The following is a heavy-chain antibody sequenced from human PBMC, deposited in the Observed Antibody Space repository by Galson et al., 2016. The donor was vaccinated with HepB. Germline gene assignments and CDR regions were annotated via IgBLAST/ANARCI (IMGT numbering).Heavy chain of an antibody. CDR2: IRSKAKSYAT. CDR1: ELSIISSA. Sequence: SLRLSCAVSELSIISSAMSWVRQASGKGLEWIGRIRSKAKSYATAYAASVEGRFTISRDDSKNTAYLQVNSLKTEDTAVYYCTREFLAHGYWGQGTLVTVSS. CDR3: TREFLAHGY. J-gene: IGHJ4*02. D-gene: IGHD3-10*01. V-gene: IGHV3-73*01.